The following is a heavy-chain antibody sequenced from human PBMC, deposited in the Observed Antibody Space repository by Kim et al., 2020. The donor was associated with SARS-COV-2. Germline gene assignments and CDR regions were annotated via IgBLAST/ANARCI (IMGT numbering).Heavy chain of an antibody. V-gene: IGHV4-59*13. J-gene: IGHJ6*02. CDR2: IYYSGST. CDR3: ARVPYYYDSSGYLGRDYYYGMDV. Sequence: SETLSLTCTVSGGSISSYYWSWIRQPPGKGLEWIGYIYYSGSTNYNPSLKSRVTISVDTSKNQFSLKLSSVTAADTAVYYCARVPYYYDSSGYLGRDYYYGMDVWGQGTTVTVSS. D-gene: IGHD3-22*01. CDR1: GGSISSYY.